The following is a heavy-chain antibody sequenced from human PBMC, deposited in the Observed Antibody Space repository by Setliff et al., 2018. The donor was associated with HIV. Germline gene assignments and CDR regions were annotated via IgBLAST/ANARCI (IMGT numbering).Heavy chain of an antibody. CDR3: ASGPRRVTTIGYYLDY. CDR1: GYTFTKYW. J-gene: IGHJ4*02. Sequence: GESLTISCKGSGYTFTKYWIAWVRQMPGKGLEWMGIIQPDDSDTRYSPSFQGQVTISADKSISTAYLQWSSLKASDSAVFYCASGPRRVTTIGYYLDYWGQGTLVTVSS. CDR2: IQPDDSDT. D-gene: IGHD4-17*01. V-gene: IGHV5-51*01.